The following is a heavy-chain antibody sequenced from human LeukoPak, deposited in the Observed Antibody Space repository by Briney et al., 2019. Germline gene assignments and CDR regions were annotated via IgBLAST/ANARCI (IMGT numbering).Heavy chain of an antibody. D-gene: IGHD6-13*01. J-gene: IGHJ4*02. V-gene: IGHV1-18*04. CDR3: ARVLTPYSSSWYRGGAKEYYFDY. CDR1: GYTFTGYY. Sequence: GASVKVSCKASGYTFTGYYMHWVRQAPGQGLEWMGWISAYNGNTNYAQKLQGRVTMTTDTSTSTAYMELRSLRSDDTAVYYCARVLTPYSSSWYRGGAKEYYFDYWGQGTLVTVSS. CDR2: ISAYNGNT.